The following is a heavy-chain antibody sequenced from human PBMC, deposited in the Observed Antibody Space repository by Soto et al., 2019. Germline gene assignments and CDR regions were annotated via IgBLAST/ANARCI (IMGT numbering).Heavy chain of an antibody. CDR1: GGSISSYY. CDR2: IYYSGST. CDR3: ARLRYSSSSLGFDY. V-gene: IGHV4-59*08. Sequence: SETLSLTCTVSGGSISSYYWSWIRQPPGKGLEWIGYIYYSGSTNYNPSLKSRITISVDTSKNQCSLKLSSVTAEEAAMYYCARLRYSSSSLGFDYWGQGTLDTVSS. D-gene: IGHD6-6*01. J-gene: IGHJ4*02.